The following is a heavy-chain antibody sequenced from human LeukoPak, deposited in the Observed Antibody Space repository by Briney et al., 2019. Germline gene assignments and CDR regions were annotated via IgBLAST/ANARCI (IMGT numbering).Heavy chain of an antibody. D-gene: IGHD6-13*01. J-gene: IGHJ4*02. V-gene: IGHV4-30-4*01. CDR2: IYYSGST. CDR1: GGSISSGDYY. Sequence: SETLSLTCTVSGGSISSGDYYWSWIRQPPGKGLEWIGYIYYSGSTYYNPSLKSRVTISVDTSKNQFSLKLSSVTAADTAVYYCARGSGYSSSWVLLDYWGQGTRVTVSS. CDR3: ARGSGYSSSWVLLDY.